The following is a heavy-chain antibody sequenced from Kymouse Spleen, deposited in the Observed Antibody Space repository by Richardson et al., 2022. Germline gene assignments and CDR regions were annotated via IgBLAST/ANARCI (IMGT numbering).Heavy chain of an antibody. D-gene: IGHD2-8*01. CDR3: AKDEGYCTNGVCYNWFDP. Sequence: QVQLVESGGGVVQPGRSLRLSCAASGFTFSSYGMHWVRQAPGKGLEWVAVISYDGSNKYYADSVKGRFTISRDNSKNTLYLQMNSLRAEDTAVYYCAKDEGYCTNGVCYNWFDPWGQGTLVTVSS. CDR2: ISYDGSNK. CDR1: GFTFSSYG. J-gene: IGHJ5*02. V-gene: IGHV3-30*18.